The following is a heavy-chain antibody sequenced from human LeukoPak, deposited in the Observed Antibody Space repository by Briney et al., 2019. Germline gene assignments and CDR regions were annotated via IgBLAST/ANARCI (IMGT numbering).Heavy chain of an antibody. V-gene: IGHV3-43*01. Sequence: GGSLRLSCAVSGFTFDDYTMHWVRQAPGKGLEWVSLINWSGDTTYYADSVKGRFTISRDNSRNSLYLQMNSLRSEDTAFYYCAKGNSGEYYDTYFDSWGQGTLVAVSS. D-gene: IGHD1-26*01. J-gene: IGHJ4*02. CDR1: GFTFDDYT. CDR2: INWSGDTT. CDR3: AKGNSGEYYDTYFDS.